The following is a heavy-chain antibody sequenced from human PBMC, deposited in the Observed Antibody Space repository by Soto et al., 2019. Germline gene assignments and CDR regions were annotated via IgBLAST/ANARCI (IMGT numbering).Heavy chain of an antibody. CDR2: IIPILGIA. D-gene: IGHD2-2*01. Sequence: QVQLVQSGAEVKKPGSSVKVSCKASGGTFSSYPISWVRQAPGQGLEWMGRIIPILGIANYAQKFQGRVTITADKSTSTAYMELSSLRSEDTAVYYCARGVPAATKGPFDPWGQGTLVTVSS. J-gene: IGHJ5*02. CDR1: GGTFSSYP. CDR3: ARGVPAATKGPFDP. V-gene: IGHV1-69*02.